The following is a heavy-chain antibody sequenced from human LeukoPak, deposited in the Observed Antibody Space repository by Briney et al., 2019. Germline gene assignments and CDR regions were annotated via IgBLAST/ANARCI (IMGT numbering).Heavy chain of an antibody. D-gene: IGHD2-15*01. CDR1: GYTFTSYD. J-gene: IGHJ6*03. V-gene: IGHV1-8*01. CDR3: ARGFSYCSGGSCYYYYYYMDG. CDR2: MNPNSGNT. Sequence: ASVKVSCKASGYTFTSYDINWVRQATGQGLEWMGWMNPNSGNTGYAQKFQGRVTMTRDTSISTAYMELSSLRSEDTAVYYCARGFSYCSGGSCYYYYYYMDGWGKGTTVTVSS.